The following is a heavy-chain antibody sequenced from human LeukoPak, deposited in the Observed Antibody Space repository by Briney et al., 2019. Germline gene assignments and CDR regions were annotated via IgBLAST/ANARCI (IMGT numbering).Heavy chain of an antibody. CDR1: GYTFTGYY. CDR2: INPNSGGT. J-gene: IGHJ4*02. V-gene: IGHV1-2*04. CDR3: ATTYDSSVQDAFDI. Sequence: GASVKVSCKASGYTFTGYYMHWVRQAPGQGLEWMGWINPNSGGTNYAQKFQGWVTMTRDTSISTAYMELSRLRSDDTAVYYCATTYDSSVQDAFDIWGQGTLVTVSS. D-gene: IGHD3-22*01.